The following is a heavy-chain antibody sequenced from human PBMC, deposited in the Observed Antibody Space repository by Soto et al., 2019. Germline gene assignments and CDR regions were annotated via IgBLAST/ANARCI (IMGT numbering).Heavy chain of an antibody. D-gene: IGHD6-19*01. CDR3: ARVNSSGWYGYGLDI. CDR1: GFTFDDYG. CDR2: INWNGGST. J-gene: IGHJ3*02. V-gene: IGHV3-20*04. Sequence: GSLRLSCAASGFTFDDYGMSWVRQAPGKGLELVSGINWNGGSTGYADSVKGRFTISRDNAKNSLYLQMNSLRAEDTALFYCARVNSSGWYGYGLDIWGQGTMVTVSS.